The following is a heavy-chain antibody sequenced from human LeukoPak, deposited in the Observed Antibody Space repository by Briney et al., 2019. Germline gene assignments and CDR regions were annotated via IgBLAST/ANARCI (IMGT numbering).Heavy chain of an antibody. CDR3: ASRSPDYGDPYY. V-gene: IGHV4-31*03. CDR1: GGSISSGGYY. J-gene: IGHJ4*02. CDR2: IYYSGST. Sequence: SETLSLTCTVSGGSISSGGYYWSWIRQHPGTGLEWIGYIYYSGSTYYNPSLKSRVTISVDTSKNQFSLKLSSVTAADTAVYYCASRSPDYGDPYYWGQGTLVTVSS. D-gene: IGHD4-17*01.